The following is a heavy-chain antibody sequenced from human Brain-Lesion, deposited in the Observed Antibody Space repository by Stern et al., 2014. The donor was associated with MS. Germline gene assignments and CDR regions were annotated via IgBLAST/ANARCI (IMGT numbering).Heavy chain of an antibody. CDR1: GGSISSGGYY. Sequence: VQLLESGPGLVKPSQTLSLSCTVSGGSISSGGYYWSWIRQPAGKGLEWIGRIFNSGSTSYNPSLKSRVTISKEKTKTQFPRRLTSMTAADTAVYYCARGRVVPGFQYYATDVWGQGTTVIVSS. CDR3: ARGRVVPGFQYYATDV. V-gene: IGHV4-61*02. J-gene: IGHJ6*02. CDR2: IFNSGST. D-gene: IGHD2-2*01.